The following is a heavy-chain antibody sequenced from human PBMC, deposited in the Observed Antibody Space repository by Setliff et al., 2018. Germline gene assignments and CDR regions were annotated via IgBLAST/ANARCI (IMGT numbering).Heavy chain of an antibody. D-gene: IGHD3-22*01. V-gene: IGHV4-59*08. Sequence: PSETLSLTCTISSDSINNYYWSWIRQPPGKGLEVIGDVYYSGTANYNPSLRSRVTISVDTSKNQFSLNVNSVIAADTAVYYCARAPRYFDSTGSYFDGWGQGTLVTVS. CDR1: SDSINNYY. CDR3: ARAPRYFDSTGSYFDG. CDR2: VYYSGTA. J-gene: IGHJ4*02.